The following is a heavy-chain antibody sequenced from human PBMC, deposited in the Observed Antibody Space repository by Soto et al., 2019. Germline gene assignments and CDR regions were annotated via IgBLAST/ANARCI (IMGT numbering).Heavy chain of an antibody. J-gene: IGHJ4*02. CDR1: GFTFSSYS. D-gene: IGHD3-10*01. Sequence: GGSLRLSCAASGFTFSSYSMSWVRQAPGKGLEWVSGFRTSGDGGTTYYADSVKGRFTISRDNSKNMLFLQMNSLRADGTALYYCAKKVNSGPGSQYFDYWGQGTLVTVSS. V-gene: IGHV3-23*01. CDR2: FRTSGDGGTT. CDR3: AKKVNSGPGSQYFDY.